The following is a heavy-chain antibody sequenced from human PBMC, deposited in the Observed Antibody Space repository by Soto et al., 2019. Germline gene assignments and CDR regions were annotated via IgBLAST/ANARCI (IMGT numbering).Heavy chain of an antibody. Sequence: PSETLSLTCTVSGGSISSYYWSWIRQPPGKGLEWIGYIYYSGSTNYNPSLQSRVTISVDTSKNQFSLKLSSVTAADTAVYYCARVKAAALPYYYYYMDVWGKGTTVTVSS. CDR3: ARVKAAALPYYYYYMDV. V-gene: IGHV4-59*01. D-gene: IGHD6-13*01. CDR1: GGSISSYY. CDR2: IYYSGST. J-gene: IGHJ6*03.